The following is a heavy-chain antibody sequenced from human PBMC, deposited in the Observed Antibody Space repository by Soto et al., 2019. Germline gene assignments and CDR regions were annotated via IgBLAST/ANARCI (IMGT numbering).Heavy chain of an antibody. J-gene: IGHJ6*02. V-gene: IGHV4-61*01. CDR3: ARDPIAAAYYYYYGMDV. Sequence: SETLSLTCTVSGGSVSSGSYYWSWIRQPPGKGLEWIGYIYYSGSTNYNPSLKSRVTISVDTSKNQFSLKLSSVTAADTAVYYCARDPIAAAYYYYYGMDVWGQETTVTVSS. CDR1: GGSVSSGSYY. D-gene: IGHD6-13*01. CDR2: IYYSGST.